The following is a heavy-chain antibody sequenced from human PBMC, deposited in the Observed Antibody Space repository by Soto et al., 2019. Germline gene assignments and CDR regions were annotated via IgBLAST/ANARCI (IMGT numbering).Heavy chain of an antibody. D-gene: IGHD2-15*01. V-gene: IGHV4-61*10. J-gene: IGHJ5*02. Sequence: WVRQAAGQTREWMGYLYYSESTNSTPSPKIRVPIPVDPSKTQFSLKLSSVTAADTAVYYCARCPIVVVVAAHGLRWFDPSGQGPLVTVPS. CDR3: ARCPIVVVVAAHGLRWFDP. CDR2: LYYSEST.